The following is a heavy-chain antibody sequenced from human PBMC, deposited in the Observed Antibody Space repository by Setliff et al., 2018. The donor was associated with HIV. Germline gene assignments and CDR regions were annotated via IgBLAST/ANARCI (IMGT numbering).Heavy chain of an antibody. D-gene: IGHD3-10*01. Sequence: PSETLSLTCTVSGASMTSYYWTWIRQPPGKGLEWIGNIFYSGSTNYNPSLKSRVTISLDTSKNQFSLKLSSVTAADTAVYFCARVNTMVRGLDYWGQGTLVTLS. J-gene: IGHJ4*02. CDR2: IFYSGST. CDR1: GASMTSYY. CDR3: ARVNTMVRGLDY. V-gene: IGHV4-59*01.